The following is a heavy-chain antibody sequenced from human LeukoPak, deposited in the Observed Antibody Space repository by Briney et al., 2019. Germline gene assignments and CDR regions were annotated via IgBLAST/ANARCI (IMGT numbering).Heavy chain of an antibody. CDR3: ARGAYYDSSGYYPHYYYYYGMDV. J-gene: IGHJ6*02. CDR1: GGTFSSYA. Sequence: ASVKVSCKASGGTFSSYAINWVRQATGQGLEWMGWMNPNSGNTGYAQKFQGRVTMTRSTSISTAYMELSSLRSEDTAVYYCARGAYYDSSGYYPHYYYYYGMDVWGQGTTVTVSS. CDR2: MNPNSGNT. D-gene: IGHD3-22*01. V-gene: IGHV1-8*02.